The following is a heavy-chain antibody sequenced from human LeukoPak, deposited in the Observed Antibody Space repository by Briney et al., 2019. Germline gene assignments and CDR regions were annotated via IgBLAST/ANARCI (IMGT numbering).Heavy chain of an antibody. CDR3: ARQPTYCSGGSCYSGAIDY. Sequence: SETLSLTCTVPGRSISSSSYYWGSIRQPPGKGLEWIGSIYYSGSTYYNPSLKSRVTISVDTSKNQFSLKLSSVTAADTAVYYCARQPTYCSGGSCYSGAIDYWGQGTLVTVSS. D-gene: IGHD2-15*01. V-gene: IGHV4-39*01. CDR1: GRSISSSSYY. J-gene: IGHJ4*02. CDR2: IYYSGST.